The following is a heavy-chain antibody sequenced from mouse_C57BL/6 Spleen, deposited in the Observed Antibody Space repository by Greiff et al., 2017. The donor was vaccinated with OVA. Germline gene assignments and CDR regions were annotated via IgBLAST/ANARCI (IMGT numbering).Heavy chain of an antibody. V-gene: IGHV1-52*01. D-gene: IGHD2-4*01. CDR3: ARVLYYDYDYYAMDY. J-gene: IGHJ4*01. Sequence: QVQLKQPGAELVRPGSSVKLSCKASGYTFTSYWMHWVKQRPIQGLEWIGNIDPSDSETHYNQKFKDKATLTVDKSSSTAYMQLSSLTSEDSAVYYCARVLYYDYDYYAMDYWGQGTSVTVSS. CDR2: IDPSDSET. CDR1: GYTFTSYW.